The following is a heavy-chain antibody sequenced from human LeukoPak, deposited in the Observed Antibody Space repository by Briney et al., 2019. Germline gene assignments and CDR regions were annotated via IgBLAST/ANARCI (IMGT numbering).Heavy chain of an antibody. CDR3: AKGQWGSTTVFDI. J-gene: IGHJ3*02. D-gene: IGHD6-19*01. V-gene: IGHV3-7*01. Sequence: PGGSLRLSCAASGFTFSNYWMTWVRQAPGKGLEWVANIKEDGSEKHYVDSVEGRFTISRDNAGNSLYLQMNTLRVEDTAVYYCAKGQWGSTTVFDIWGQGTMVTVSS. CDR1: GFTFSNYW. CDR2: IKEDGSEK.